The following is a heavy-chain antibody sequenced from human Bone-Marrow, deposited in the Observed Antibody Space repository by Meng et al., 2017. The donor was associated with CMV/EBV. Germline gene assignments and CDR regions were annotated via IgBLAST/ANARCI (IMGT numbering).Heavy chain of an antibody. CDR1: GGSFSGYY. D-gene: IGHD2-2*01. V-gene: IGHV4-34*01. Sequence: SETLSLTCAVYGGSFSGYYWSWIRHPPGKGLEWIGEINHSGSTNYNPSLKSRVTISVDTSKNQFSLKLSSVTAADTAVYYCARSSTSCDFDYWGQGTLVTVPS. J-gene: IGHJ4*02. CDR3: ARSSTSCDFDY. CDR2: INHSGST.